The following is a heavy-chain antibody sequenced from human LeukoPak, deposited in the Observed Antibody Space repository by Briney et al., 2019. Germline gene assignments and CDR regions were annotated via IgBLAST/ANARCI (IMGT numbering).Heavy chain of an antibody. D-gene: IGHD5-12*01. J-gene: IGHJ5*02. V-gene: IGHV1-46*01. CDR2: INPSGGST. CDR1: GYTFTSYY. Sequence: ASVKVSCKASGYTFTSYYMHWVRQAPGQGLEWMGIINPSGGSTSYAQKFQGRVTMTRDTSTSTVYMELSSLRSEDTAVYYCARVISRGYDSVDWFDPWGQGTLVTVSS. CDR3: ARVISRGYDSVDWFDP.